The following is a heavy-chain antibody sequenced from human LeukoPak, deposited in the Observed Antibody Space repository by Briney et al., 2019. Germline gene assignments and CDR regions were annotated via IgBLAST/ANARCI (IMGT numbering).Heavy chain of an antibody. D-gene: IGHD1/OR15-1a*01. Sequence: SVKDSCKASGYTFTRYRITWVRQAPGQGLEWMGWISAYSGSTFYTQKFQGRLTMTTDRSTTTAYMELRSLRSDDTAVYYCARLELEQRSWFDPWGQGTLVTVSS. CDR3: ARLELEQRSWFDP. V-gene: IGHV1-18*01. CDR2: ISAYSGST. J-gene: IGHJ5*02. CDR1: GYTFTRYR.